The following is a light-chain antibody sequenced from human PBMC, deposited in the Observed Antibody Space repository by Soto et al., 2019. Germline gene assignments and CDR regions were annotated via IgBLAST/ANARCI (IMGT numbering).Light chain of an antibody. CDR2: AAS. CDR3: PEFYCLILT. V-gene: IGKV1-16*02. Sequence: DIQMTQSPSSLSASVGDRVTITCRASQGIRNYLAWFQQKPGKAPKSLIYAASTLQSGVPTKFSGSGSWTDFTLTISSLQAESFSSYFFPEFYCLILTFGGGTKVDIK. CDR1: QGIRNY. J-gene: IGKJ4*01.